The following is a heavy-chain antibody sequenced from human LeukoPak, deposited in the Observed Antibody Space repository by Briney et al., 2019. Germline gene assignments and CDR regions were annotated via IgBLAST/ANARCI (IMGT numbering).Heavy chain of an antibody. CDR2: INHSGST. V-gene: IGHV4-34*01. J-gene: IGHJ6*03. CDR1: GGSFSGYY. Sequence: SGTLSLTCAVYGGSFSGYYWSWIRQPPGKGLEWIGEINHSGSTNCNPSLKSRVTISVNTSKNQFSLKLSSVTAADTAVYYCARNYYYYMDVWGKGTTVTVSS. CDR3: ARNYYYYMDV.